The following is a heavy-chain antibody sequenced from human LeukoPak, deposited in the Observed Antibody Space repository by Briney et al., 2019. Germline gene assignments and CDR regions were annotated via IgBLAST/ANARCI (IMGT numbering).Heavy chain of an antibody. CDR1: GYTLTRYF. CDR3: ATHGGIVGATGSGYFDY. D-gene: IGHD1-26*01. Sequence: ASVKVSCKASGYTLTRYFIHWVRQAPGQGLEWMGIINPNGGSTSYPQKFQGRVTMTTDTSTSTAYMELRSLRSDDTAVYYCATHGGIVGATGSGYFDYWGQGTLVTVSS. CDR2: INPNGGST. V-gene: IGHV1-46*01. J-gene: IGHJ4*02.